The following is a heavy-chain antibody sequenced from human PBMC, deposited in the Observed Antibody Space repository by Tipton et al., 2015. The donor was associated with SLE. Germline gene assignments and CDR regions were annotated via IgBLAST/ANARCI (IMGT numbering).Heavy chain of an antibody. J-gene: IGHJ4*02. CDR1: DGSISTTNYY. V-gene: IGHV4-39*07. CDR2: IYYSGST. CDR3: ARRITISHLFDY. D-gene: IGHD3-3*01. Sequence: TLSLTCPVSDGSISTTNYYWGWLRQPPGKGLEWIGNIYYSGSTYYSPSLKSRVTISIDTSKNQFSLKLDSVTAADTAVYYCARRITISHLFDYWGQGSLVTVSS.